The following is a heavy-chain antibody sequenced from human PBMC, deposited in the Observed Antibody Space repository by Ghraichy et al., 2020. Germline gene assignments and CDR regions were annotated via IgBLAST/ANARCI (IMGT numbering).Heavy chain of an antibody. V-gene: IGHV4-59*01. D-gene: IGHD5-24*01. CDR2: IYYSGST. Sequence: SETLSLTCTVSGASISDYYWTWIRQSPGKGLEWIGYIYYSGSTNYNPSLNSRVTISVDTSKNQFSLKLTSVTAADTAVYYCARGKDGYSYWGQGTLISVS. J-gene: IGHJ4*02. CDR3: ARGKDGYSY. CDR1: GASISDYY.